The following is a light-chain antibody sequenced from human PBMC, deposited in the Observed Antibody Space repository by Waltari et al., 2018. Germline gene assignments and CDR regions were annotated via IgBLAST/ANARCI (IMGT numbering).Light chain of an antibody. Sequence: QSVLTQPPSASGTPGQRVTIPCSGSSSNIGSTYVYWYQQLPGTAPKLLTYRDNRRPSGVPDRVSGSKSGTSASLAISGLRSEDEADYYCASWDDSLSGLWVFGGGTKLTVL. V-gene: IGLV1-47*01. CDR1: SSNIGSTY. CDR3: ASWDDSLSGLWV. CDR2: RDN. J-gene: IGLJ3*02.